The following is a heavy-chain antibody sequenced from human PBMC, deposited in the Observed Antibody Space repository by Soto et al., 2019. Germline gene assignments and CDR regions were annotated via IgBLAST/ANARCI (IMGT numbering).Heavy chain of an antibody. D-gene: IGHD3-10*01. CDR2: ITNTGGDT. J-gene: IGHJ4*02. V-gene: IGHV3-23*01. Sequence: VGSLRLSCAASGFTFSSNAMSCVRQAPGKGLEWVSVITNTGGDTLYADSVKGRFTISRDNSKNTLYLQMNSLRAEDTAIYYCARASGESYPGSRVFDSWGQGTRVTVSS. CDR1: GFTFSSNA. CDR3: ARASGESYPGSRVFDS.